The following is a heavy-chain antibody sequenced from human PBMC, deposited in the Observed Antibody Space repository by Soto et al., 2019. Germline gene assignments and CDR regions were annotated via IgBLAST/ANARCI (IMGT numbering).Heavy chain of an antibody. CDR1: GGSISSYY. V-gene: IGHV4-59*05. D-gene: IGHD5-18*01. Sequence: SETLSLTCTVSGGSISSYYWSWIRQPPGKGLEWIGSIYYSGSTYYNPSLKSRVTISVDTSKNQFSLKLSSVTAADTAVYYCACIFSGGYGYGFYYYGMDVWGQGTTVTV. CDR3: ACIFSGGYGYGFYYYGMDV. J-gene: IGHJ6*02. CDR2: IYYSGST.